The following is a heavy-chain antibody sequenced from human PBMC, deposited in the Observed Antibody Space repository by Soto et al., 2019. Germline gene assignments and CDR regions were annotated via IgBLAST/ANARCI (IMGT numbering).Heavy chain of an antibody. V-gene: IGHV3-30-3*01. CDR1: GFTFNTYA. CDR3: ASGDSSGWSPIDF. CDR2: ISYDGNNN. Sequence: GGSLRLSCAASGFTFNTYAMHWVRQAPGKGLEWVAIISYDGNNNYNADSVKGRFTISRDNSKNTLYLQMNSLRTEDTAVYYCASGDSSGWSPIDFWGQGTLVTVSS. D-gene: IGHD6-19*01. J-gene: IGHJ4*02.